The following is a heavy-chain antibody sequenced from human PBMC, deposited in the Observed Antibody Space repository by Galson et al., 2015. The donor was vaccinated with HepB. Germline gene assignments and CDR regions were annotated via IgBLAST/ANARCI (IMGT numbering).Heavy chain of an antibody. V-gene: IGHV4-38-2*01. J-gene: IGHJ6*01. CDR2: IFYTASA. Sequence: SETLSLTCAVSGYSISSGYYWGWVRQAPGKGLVWIGSIFYTASADYNPSVKSRVTMSVDTSKNQVSLRLSSVTAADTAVYYCARLGLFSVSYYYYYGMDVWGQGTAVTVSS. D-gene: IGHD1-26*01. CDR1: GYSISSGYY. CDR3: ARLGLFSVSYYYYYGMDV.